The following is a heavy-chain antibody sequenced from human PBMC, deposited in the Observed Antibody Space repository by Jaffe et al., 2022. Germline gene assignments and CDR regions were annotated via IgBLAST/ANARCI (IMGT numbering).Heavy chain of an antibody. CDR2: ISGSGGST. CDR3: AKEGHYYDSSGYYGGMMSFDY. D-gene: IGHD3-22*01. CDR1: GFTFSSYA. Sequence: EVQLLESGGGLVQPGGSLRLSCAASGFTFSSYAMSWVRQAPGKGLEWVSAISGSGGSTYYADSVKGRFTISRDNSKNTLYLQMNSLRAEDTAVYYCAKEGHYYDSSGYYGGMMSFDYWGQGTLVTVSS. V-gene: IGHV3-23*01. J-gene: IGHJ4*02.